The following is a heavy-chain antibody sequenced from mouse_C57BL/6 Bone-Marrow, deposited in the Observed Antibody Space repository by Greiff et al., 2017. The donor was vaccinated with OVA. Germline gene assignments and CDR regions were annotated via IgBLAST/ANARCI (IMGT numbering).Heavy chain of an antibody. CDR2: IDPSDSYT. D-gene: IGHD2-4*01. Sequence: QVQLQQPGAELVRPGTSVKLSCKASGYTFTSYWMHWVKQRPGQGLEWIGVIDPSDSYTNYNQKFKGKSTLTVDTSSSTAYMQLGSITSDDSAVYYCAREDYYDNADYWGWGTSLTVSS. J-gene: IGHJ2*03. V-gene: IGHV1-59*01. CDR3: AREDYYDNADY. CDR1: GYTFTSYW.